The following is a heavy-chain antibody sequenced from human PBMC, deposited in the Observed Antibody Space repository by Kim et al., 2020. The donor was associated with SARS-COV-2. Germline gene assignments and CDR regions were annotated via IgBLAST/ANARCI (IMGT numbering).Heavy chain of an antibody. J-gene: IGHJ6*02. CDR3: ARHSDSSSWYHYYYYGMDV. D-gene: IGHD6-13*01. Sequence: SETLSLTCTVSGGSISSSSYYWGWIRQPPGQGLEWIGSIYYSGSTYYNPSLKSRVTISVDTSKNQFSLKLSSVTAADTAVYYCARHSDSSSWYHYYYYGMDVWGQGTTVTVSS. CDR1: GGSISSSSYY. CDR2: IYYSGST. V-gene: IGHV4-39*01.